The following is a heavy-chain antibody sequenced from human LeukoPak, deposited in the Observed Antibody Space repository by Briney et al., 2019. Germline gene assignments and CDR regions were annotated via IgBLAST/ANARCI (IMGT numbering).Heavy chain of an antibody. V-gene: IGHV3-30*02. Sequence: GGSLRLSCAASGFTFSSYGMHWVRQAPGKGLEWVAFIRYDGSNKYYADSVKGRFTISRDNSKNTLYLQMNSLRAEDTAVYYCAKDLARTGYYRPYYFDYWGQGTLVTVSS. J-gene: IGHJ4*02. D-gene: IGHD3-9*01. CDR3: AKDLARTGYYRPYYFDY. CDR2: IRYDGSNK. CDR1: GFTFSSYG.